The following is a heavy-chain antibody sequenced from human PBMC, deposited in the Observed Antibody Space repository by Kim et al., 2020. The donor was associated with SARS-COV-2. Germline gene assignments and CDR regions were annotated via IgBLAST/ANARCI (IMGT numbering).Heavy chain of an antibody. D-gene: IGHD3-10*01. V-gene: IGHV3-49*02. J-gene: IGHJ4*02. Sequence: GRLTISRDDSKSIAYLQMNSLKTEDTAVYYCTRSPGDVLLWFGELPHFDYWGQGTLVTVSS. CDR3: TRSPGDVLLWFGELPHFDY.